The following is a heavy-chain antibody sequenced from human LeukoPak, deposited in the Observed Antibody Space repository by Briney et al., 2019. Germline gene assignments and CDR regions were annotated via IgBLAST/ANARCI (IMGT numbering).Heavy chain of an antibody. CDR3: AREGPLAYCGGDCEIEYFQH. J-gene: IGHJ1*01. CDR1: GGSFSGYY. D-gene: IGHD2-21*02. V-gene: IGHV4-34*01. CDR2: INHSGST. Sequence: SETLSLTCAVYGGSFSGYYWSWIRQPPGKGLEWIGEINHSGSTNYNPSLKSRVTISVDTSKNQFSLKLSSVTAADTAVYYCAREGPLAYCGGDCEIEYFQHWGQGTLVTVSS.